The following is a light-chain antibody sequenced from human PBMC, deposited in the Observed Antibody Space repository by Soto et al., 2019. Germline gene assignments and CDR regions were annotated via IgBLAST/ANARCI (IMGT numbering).Light chain of an antibody. J-gene: IGKJ4*01. CDR2: GAS. CDR3: QQAHNLPVT. Sequence: DIQMTQSPSSLPASVGDRVSMTCRASQDIASWLAWYQQRPGKAPVLLIFGASILQSGVSSRFSGSGAGTEFNLTINSLQPEDFGVYYCQQAHNLPVTFGGGTKVDIK. CDR1: QDIASW. V-gene: IGKV1-12*01.